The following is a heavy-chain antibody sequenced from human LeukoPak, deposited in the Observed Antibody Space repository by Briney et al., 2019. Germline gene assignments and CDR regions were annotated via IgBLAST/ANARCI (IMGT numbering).Heavy chain of an antibody. CDR3: ARRVERGFSFDY. Sequence: GESLKISCKGSGYSFPTYWIAWVRQMPGKGLEWMGIIYPGDSDTRYSPSFQGQVTISADKSISTAYLQWSGLKASDTAMYYCARRVERGFSFDYWGQGTLVSVSS. V-gene: IGHV5-51*01. J-gene: IGHJ4*02. D-gene: IGHD2-15*01. CDR2: IYPGDSDT. CDR1: GYSFPTYW.